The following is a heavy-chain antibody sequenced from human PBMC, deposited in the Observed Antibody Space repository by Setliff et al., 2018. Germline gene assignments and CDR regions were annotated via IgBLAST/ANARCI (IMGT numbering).Heavy chain of an antibody. CDR2: INTKTGDP. V-gene: IGHV7-4-1*02. CDR1: GYSLSNYV. D-gene: IGHD4-17*01. Sequence: ASVKVFCKASGYSLSNYVMNWVRQAPGQGLEWMGWINTKTGDPTYAQGYTGRFAFSLDTSDSATYLDISNLKAEDTATYYCARAHHLVTTTFDYWGQGTLVTVSS. CDR3: ARAHHLVTTTFDY. J-gene: IGHJ4*01.